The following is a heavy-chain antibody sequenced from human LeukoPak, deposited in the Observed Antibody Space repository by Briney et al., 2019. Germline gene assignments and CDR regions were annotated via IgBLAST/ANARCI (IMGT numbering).Heavy chain of an antibody. D-gene: IGHD3-16*01. J-gene: IGHJ4*02. CDR1: GFTFSSYS. CDR2: ISSSSSYI. Sequence: KAGGSLRLSCAASGFTFSSYSMNWVRQAPGKGLEWVSSISSSSSYIYYADSVKGRFTISRDNAKNSLYLQMNSLRAEDMAVYYCAKGSRYDPGGNWGQGTLVTVSS. CDR3: AKGSRYDPGGN. V-gene: IGHV3-21*01.